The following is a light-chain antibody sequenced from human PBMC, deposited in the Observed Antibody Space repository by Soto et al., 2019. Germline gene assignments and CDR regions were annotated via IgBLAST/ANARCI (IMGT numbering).Light chain of an antibody. J-gene: IGLJ2*01. Sequence: QSALTQPASVSGSPGQSITMSCTGTSNDVGNYNLVSWYQQHPGKAPKLMIYEGSKRPSGVSNRFSGSKSDNTASLTISGLQAEDEADYYCSSYTTNITPVVFGGGTKVTVL. V-gene: IGLV2-14*02. CDR3: SSYTTNITPVV. CDR2: EGS. CDR1: SNDVGNYNL.